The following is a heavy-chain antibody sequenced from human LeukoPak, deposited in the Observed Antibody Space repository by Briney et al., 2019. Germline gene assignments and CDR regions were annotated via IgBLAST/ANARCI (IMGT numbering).Heavy chain of an antibody. J-gene: IGHJ4*02. D-gene: IGHD1-26*01. CDR1: GCTFIAYY. CDR2: VNPASGGT. Sequence: GASVKVSCKASGCTFIAYYMHWVRQAPGQGLEWMGWVNPASGGTNYAQRFQGRVTMTRDTSISTAYMDVSGLRSDDTAVYYCARQWELPLDYWGQGTLVTVSS. CDR3: ARQWELPLDY. V-gene: IGHV1-2*02.